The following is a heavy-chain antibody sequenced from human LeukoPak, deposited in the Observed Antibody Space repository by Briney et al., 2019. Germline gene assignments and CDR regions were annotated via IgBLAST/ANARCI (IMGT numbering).Heavy chain of an antibody. CDR1: GFTVSSNY. V-gene: IGHV3-66*01. Sequence: GGSLRLSCAASGFTVSSNYMSWVRQAPGKGLEWVSVIYSGGSTYYADSVKGRFTISRDNSKNTLYLQMNSLSAEDTAVYYCARDRALWFGELLQEYYFDYWGQGTLVTVSS. CDR3: ARDRALWFGELLQEYYFDY. J-gene: IGHJ4*02. D-gene: IGHD3-10*01. CDR2: IYSGGST.